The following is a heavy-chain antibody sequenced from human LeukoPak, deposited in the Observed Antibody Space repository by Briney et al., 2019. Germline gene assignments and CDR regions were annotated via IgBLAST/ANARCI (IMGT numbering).Heavy chain of an antibody. CDR3: ARGLYCSSRSSCYDYGMDV. D-gene: IGHD2-2*01. J-gene: IGHJ6*02. V-gene: IGHV1-69*01. CDR2: FIPILGTA. CDR1: GGTFRNYG. Sequence: ASVKVSCKASGGTFRNYGLNWVRQAPGQGLERMGGFIPILGTAKYAQKLQGRVTITADESTSTAYMELSSLGYEDTAVYYCARGLYCSSRSSCYDYGMDVWGQGTTVTVSS.